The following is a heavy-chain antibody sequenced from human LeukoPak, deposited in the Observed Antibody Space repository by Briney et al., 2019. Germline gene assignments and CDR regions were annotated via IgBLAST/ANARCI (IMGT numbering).Heavy chain of an antibody. CDR1: GDSISNYY. CDR2: IHYSGTT. J-gene: IGHJ4*02. D-gene: IGHD2-2*01. CDR3: ARGRLGGYCSTNNCSPIWGYYFDS. Sequence: SETLSLTCTVSGDSISNYYWGWVRQPPWKGLEWIGYIHYSGTTNYNPSLRSRVTISVDTSKDQFSLKLNSMTAADTAVYYCARGRLGGYCSTNNCSPIWGYYFDSWGQGSLVTVSS. V-gene: IGHV4-59*01.